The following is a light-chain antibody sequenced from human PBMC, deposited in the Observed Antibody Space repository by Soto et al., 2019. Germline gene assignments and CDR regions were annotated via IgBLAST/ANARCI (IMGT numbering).Light chain of an antibody. Sequence: QSFLTQPPSVSAAPGQKVTISCSGSSSNTGGNSVSWYQQLPGTAPKLLIYDDNKRPSGIPDRFSGSKSGTSATLGITGFQTGDEADYYCGSWDSSLSAYVFGTGTKVTVL. CDR3: GSWDSSLSAYV. CDR1: SSNTGGNS. J-gene: IGLJ1*01. V-gene: IGLV1-51*01. CDR2: DDN.